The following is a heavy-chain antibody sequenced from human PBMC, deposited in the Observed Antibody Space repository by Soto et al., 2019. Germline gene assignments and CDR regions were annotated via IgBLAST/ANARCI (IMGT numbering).Heavy chain of an antibody. CDR2: IGGSSSVK. CDR3: ARDYNGRSMDY. D-gene: IGHD3-10*01. Sequence: EVQMVESGGALVQPGGSLRLSCVASGYTFSTYSMNWVRQAPGKGLEWLSVIGGSSSVKHYADSVKGRFTISRDNARNSVYLQMNSLRDDDTAVYFCARDYNGRSMDYWGQGTRVTVSS. J-gene: IGHJ4*02. V-gene: IGHV3-48*02. CDR1: GYTFSTYS.